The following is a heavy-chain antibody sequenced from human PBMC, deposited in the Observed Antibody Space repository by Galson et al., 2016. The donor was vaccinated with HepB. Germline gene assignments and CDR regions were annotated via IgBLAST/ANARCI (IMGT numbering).Heavy chain of an antibody. V-gene: IGHV4-59*01. CDR2: IYYSGST. D-gene: IGHD1-1*01. CDR1: GGSISGYY. CDR3: VRTTRSYFDY. J-gene: IGHJ4*02. Sequence: LSLTCTVSGGSISGYYWSWIRQPPGKGLEWIGYIYYSGSTNCSPSLKSRVTISLDTSKNQFSLKLSSVTAADTAVYYCVRTTRSYFDYWGQGTLVTVSS.